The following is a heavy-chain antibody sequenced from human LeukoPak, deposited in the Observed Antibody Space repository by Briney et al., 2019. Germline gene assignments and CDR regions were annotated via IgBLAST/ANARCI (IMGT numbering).Heavy chain of an antibody. J-gene: IGHJ5*02. Sequence: SETLSLTCTVSGGSISSYYWSWMRQPAGKGLEWIGRIYTSGSTNYNPSLKSRVTMSVETSKNQFSLKLSSVTAADTAVYYCARAANQYSGYHYFGETNWFDPWGQGTLVTVSS. V-gene: IGHV4-4*07. D-gene: IGHD5-12*01. CDR1: GGSISSYY. CDR2: IYTSGST. CDR3: ARAANQYSGYHYFGETNWFDP.